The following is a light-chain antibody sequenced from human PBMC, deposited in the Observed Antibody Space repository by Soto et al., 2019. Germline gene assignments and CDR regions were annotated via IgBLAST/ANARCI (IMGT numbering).Light chain of an antibody. V-gene: IGKV3-15*01. Sequence: EIVLTQSPATLSVSPGERATLSCRASQSVGSNFAWYQRKPGQAPRLLIFASSTRATGVPARFSGSGSGTEFTLTISSLQSEDFAVYYCQQYGDWPLTFGGGAKVEIE. CDR2: ASS. CDR3: QQYGDWPLT. CDR1: QSVGSN. J-gene: IGKJ4*01.